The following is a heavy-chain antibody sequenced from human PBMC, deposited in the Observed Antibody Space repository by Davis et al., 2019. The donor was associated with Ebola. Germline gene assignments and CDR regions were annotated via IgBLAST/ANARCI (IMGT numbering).Heavy chain of an antibody. J-gene: IGHJ4*02. Sequence: PGGSLTLSCAASGFTFSGSAMHWVRQASGKGLEWVGRIRSKANSYATAYAASVKGRFTISRDDSKNTAYLQMNSLKTEDTAVYYCTTTTVTSDYWGQGTLVTVSS. D-gene: IGHD4-17*01. V-gene: IGHV3-73*01. CDR1: GFTFSGSA. CDR3: TTTTVTSDY. CDR2: IRSKANSYAT.